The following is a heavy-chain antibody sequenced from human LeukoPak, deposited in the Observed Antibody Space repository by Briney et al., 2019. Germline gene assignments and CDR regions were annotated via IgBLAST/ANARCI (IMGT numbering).Heavy chain of an antibody. CDR3: ASLDSSTYGFGI. CDR2: IYYSGST. V-gene: IGHV4-59*01. J-gene: IGHJ3*02. Sequence: PSETLSLTCSVSGVSITSYFWNWIRQPPGKGLEWIGHIYYSGSTKYNPSLKSRVIISLDTSKNQLSLKLSSVTAADTAVYYCASLDSSTYGFGIWGQGTMVTVSS. D-gene: IGHD2-2*01. CDR1: GVSITSYF.